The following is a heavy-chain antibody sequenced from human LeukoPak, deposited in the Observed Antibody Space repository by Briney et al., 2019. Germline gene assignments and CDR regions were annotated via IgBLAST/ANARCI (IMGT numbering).Heavy chain of an antibody. CDR2: ISYDGSNK. CDR1: GFTFSSYA. D-gene: IGHD3-22*01. Sequence: QPGRSLRLSCAASGFTFSSYAMHWVRQAPGKGLEWVAVISYDGSNKYYADPVKGRFTISRDNSKNTLYLQMNSLRAEDTAVYYCARADGYYDSSGYYAVFDYWGQGTLVTVSS. J-gene: IGHJ4*02. CDR3: ARADGYYDSSGYYAVFDY. V-gene: IGHV3-30-3*01.